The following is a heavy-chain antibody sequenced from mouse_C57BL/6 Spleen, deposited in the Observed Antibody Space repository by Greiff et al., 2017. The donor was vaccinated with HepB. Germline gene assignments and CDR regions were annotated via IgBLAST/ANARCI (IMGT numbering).Heavy chain of an antibody. J-gene: IGHJ2*01. D-gene: IGHD2-3*01. CDR1: GFTFSDYG. CDR2: ISSGSSTI. Sequence: EVKLVESGGGLVKPGGSLKLSCAASGFTFSDYGMHWVRQAPEQGLEWVAYISSGSSTIYYADTVQGRFTISIDNANTTLFLQMTSLRSEDTAMYYCASYGYYCYFDYWGQGTTLTVSS. V-gene: IGHV5-17*01. CDR3: ASYGYYCYFDY.